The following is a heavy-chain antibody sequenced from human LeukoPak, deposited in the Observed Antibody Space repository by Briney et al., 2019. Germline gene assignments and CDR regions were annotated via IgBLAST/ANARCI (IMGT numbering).Heavy chain of an antibody. CDR3: ARGDYYGSGVDY. J-gene: IGHJ4*02. CDR2: IYYSGST. V-gene: IGHV4-61*01. D-gene: IGHD3-10*01. CDR1: GGSVSSGSDY. Sequence: SETLSLTCTVSGGSVSSGSDYWNWIRQPPGKGLECIGYIYYSGSTNYNPSLKSRVTISVDTSKNQFSLKLSSVTAADTAVYYCARGDYYGSGVDYWGQGTLVTVSS.